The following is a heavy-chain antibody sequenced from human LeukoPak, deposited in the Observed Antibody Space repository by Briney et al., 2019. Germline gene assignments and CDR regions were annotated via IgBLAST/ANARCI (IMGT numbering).Heavy chain of an antibody. CDR3: ARGRADIVVVPAAWVAFDY. D-gene: IGHD2-2*01. V-gene: IGHV4-31*03. CDR2: IYYSGST. CDR1: GGSISSGGYY. J-gene: IGHJ4*02. Sequence: SETLSLTCTVSGGSISSGGYYWSWIRQHPGKGLEWIRYIYYSGSTYYNPSLKSRVTISVDTSKNQFSLKLSSVTAADTAVYYCARGRADIVVVPAAWVAFDYWGQGTLVTVSS.